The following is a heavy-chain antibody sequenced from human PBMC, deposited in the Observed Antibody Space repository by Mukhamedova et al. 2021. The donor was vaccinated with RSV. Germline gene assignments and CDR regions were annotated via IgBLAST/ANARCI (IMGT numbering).Heavy chain of an antibody. V-gene: IGHV1-2*02. CDR2: KSGGT. D-gene: IGHD1-7*01. CDR3: AAHCTNYPLFDY. J-gene: IGHJ4*02. Sequence: KSGGTVYAQRFQDRVTMTRDTSISTAYMELSRLRSDDTAVYYCAAHCTNYPLFDYWGQGTLVTVSS.